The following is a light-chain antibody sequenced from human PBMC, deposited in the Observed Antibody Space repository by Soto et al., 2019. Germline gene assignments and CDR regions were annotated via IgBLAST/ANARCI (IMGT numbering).Light chain of an antibody. CDR2: AAS. CDR3: LQDYNYPRT. Sequence: QMTQSPSSLSASVGDRVTITCRASQGIRIDLGWYQQKPGKAPKRLIFAASSLQSGVPSRFSGSGSGTHFTLTVSSLQPEDFATYYCLQDYNYPRTFGQGTKVDIK. CDR1: QGIRID. V-gene: IGKV1-6*01. J-gene: IGKJ1*01.